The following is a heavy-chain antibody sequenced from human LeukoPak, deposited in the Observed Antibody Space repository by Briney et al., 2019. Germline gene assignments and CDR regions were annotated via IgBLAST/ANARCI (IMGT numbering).Heavy chain of an antibody. D-gene: IGHD6-13*01. CDR3: AKPIAAAGTF. Sequence: GGSLRLSCAASGFTFSSYGMHWVRQAPGKGLEWVAVISYDGSNEYYADSVKGRFTISRDNSKSTLYLQMNSLRAEDTAVYYCAKPIAAAGTFWGQGTLVTVSS. CDR1: GFTFSSYG. CDR2: ISYDGSNE. J-gene: IGHJ4*02. V-gene: IGHV3-30*18.